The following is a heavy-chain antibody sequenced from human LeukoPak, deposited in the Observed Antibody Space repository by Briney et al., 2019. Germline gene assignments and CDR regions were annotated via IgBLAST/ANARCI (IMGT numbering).Heavy chain of an antibody. D-gene: IGHD6-19*01. J-gene: IGHJ5*02. CDR1: GFTFSSYA. CDR2: ISGSGGST. CDR3: AKDPGYSRGWSDGQWFDP. V-gene: IGHV3-23*01. Sequence: GGSLRLSCAASGFTFSSYAMSWVRQAPGKGLEWVSAISGSGGSTYYADSVKGRFTISRDNSKNTLYLQMNSLRAEDTAVYYRAKDPGYSRGWSDGQWFDPWGQGTLVPVPS.